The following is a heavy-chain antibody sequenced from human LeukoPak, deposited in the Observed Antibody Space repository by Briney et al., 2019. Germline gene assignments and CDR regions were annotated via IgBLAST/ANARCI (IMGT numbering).Heavy chain of an antibody. V-gene: IGHV3-23*01. J-gene: IGHJ4*02. CDR1: GFTFSNYA. CDR3: ARKAGYYYGSGDY. CDR2: IGGSGGSS. Sequence: GGTLRLSCSASGFTFSNYAMNWVRQAPGKGLEWVSAIGGSGGSSYYADSVKGRVTISRDNSKNTLYLQMNSLRAEDTAVYCCARKAGYYYGSGDYCGQGTLVTVSP. D-gene: IGHD3-10*01.